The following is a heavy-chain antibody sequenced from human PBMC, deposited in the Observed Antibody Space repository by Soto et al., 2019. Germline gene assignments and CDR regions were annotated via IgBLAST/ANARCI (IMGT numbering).Heavy chain of an antibody. Sequence: GGSLRLSCAASGFTFSSYAMHWVRQAPGKGLEWVAVISYDGSNKYYADSVKGRFTISRDNSKNTLYLQMNSLRAEDTAVYYCAREQYWHYASDYYYYGMDVWGQGTTVTVSS. V-gene: IGHV3-30-3*01. J-gene: IGHJ6*02. CDR3: AREQYWHYASDYYYYGMDV. CDR1: GFTFSSYA. CDR2: ISYDGSNK. D-gene: IGHD1-7*01.